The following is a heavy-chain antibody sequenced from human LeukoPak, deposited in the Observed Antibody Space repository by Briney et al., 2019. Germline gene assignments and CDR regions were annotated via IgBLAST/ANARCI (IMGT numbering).Heavy chain of an antibody. V-gene: IGHV4-59*01. J-gene: IGHJ5*02. CDR3: ARVYYYGSGSYGFDP. CDR2: IYYSGST. D-gene: IGHD3-10*01. Sequence: SETLSLTCAVYGGSFSGYYWSWIRQPPGKGLEWIGYIYYSGSTNYNPSLKSRVTISVDTSKNQFSLKLSSVTAADTAVYYCARVYYYGSGSYGFDPWGQGTLVTVSS. CDR1: GGSFSGYY.